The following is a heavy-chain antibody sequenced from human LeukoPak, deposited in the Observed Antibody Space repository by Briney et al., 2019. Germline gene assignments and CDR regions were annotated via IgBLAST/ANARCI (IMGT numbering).Heavy chain of an antibody. V-gene: IGHV3-30*02. J-gene: IGHJ5*02. CDR1: GFTFSSYG. CDR2: IRYDGSNK. Sequence: GGSLRLSCAASGFTFSSYGMHWVRQAPGKGLEWVAFIRYDGSNKYYAGSVKGRFTISRDNSKNTLYLQMNSLRAEDTAVYYCARVALRPIDYSNPEFDPWGQGTLVTVSS. CDR3: ARVALRPIDYSNPEFDP. D-gene: IGHD4-11*01.